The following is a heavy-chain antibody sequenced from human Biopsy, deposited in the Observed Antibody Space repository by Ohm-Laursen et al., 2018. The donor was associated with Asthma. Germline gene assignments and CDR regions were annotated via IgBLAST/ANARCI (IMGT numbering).Heavy chain of an antibody. D-gene: IGHD3-3*01. V-gene: IGHV1-3*04. Sequence: SSVKVSCKASGYNFISFAIHWVRQAPGQRLEWMGWVNTGNGDTKYSQKFQGRVTITRDTSASTAYMELRSLRSEDTASYYCAKTYFDFFAGQVKDFFGFWGQGTMVTVSS. J-gene: IGHJ3*01. CDR2: VNTGNGDT. CDR1: GYNFISFA. CDR3: AKTYFDFFAGQVKDFFGF.